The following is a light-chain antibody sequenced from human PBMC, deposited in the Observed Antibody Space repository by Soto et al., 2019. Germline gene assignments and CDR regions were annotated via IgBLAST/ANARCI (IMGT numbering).Light chain of an antibody. Sequence: DIQMTQSPSTLSASIGDSVTITCRASQNINNWIAWYQQKPGKAPKFLIYDASTLESGVPSRFSGSGFGTEFSLTISSLQPDDFGSYYCQHMRTFGQGTKVEMK. CDR2: DAS. J-gene: IGKJ1*01. V-gene: IGKV1-5*01. CDR1: QNINNW. CDR3: QHMRT.